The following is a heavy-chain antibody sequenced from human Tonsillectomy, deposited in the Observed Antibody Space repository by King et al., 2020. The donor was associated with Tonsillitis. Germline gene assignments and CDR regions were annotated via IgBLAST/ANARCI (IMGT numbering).Heavy chain of an antibody. CDR3: GRGSSGWAFDY. D-gene: IGHD6-19*01. J-gene: IGHJ4*02. CDR2: IYYSGST. Sequence: VQLQESGPGLVKPSETLSLTCTVSGGSISSYYWSWLRQPPGKGLEWIGYIYYSGSTNYNPSLKSRVTIPVDTSKNQFSLKLSSVTAADTAVYYCGRGSSGWAFDYWGQGTLVTVSS. CDR1: GGSISSYY. V-gene: IGHV4-59*01.